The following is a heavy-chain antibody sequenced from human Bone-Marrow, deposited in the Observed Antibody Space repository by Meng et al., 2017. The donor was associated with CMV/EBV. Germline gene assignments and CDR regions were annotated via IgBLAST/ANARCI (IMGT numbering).Heavy chain of an antibody. V-gene: IGHV3-74*01. D-gene: IGHD6-19*01. Sequence: GESLKISCAASGFTFSRYWMSWVRQAPGKGLVWVSRINSDGSSTSYADSVKGRFTISRDNAKNTLYLQMNSLRAEDTAVYYCARGVAGSYWGQGTLVTVSS. CDR3: ARGVAGSY. CDR1: GFTFSRYW. J-gene: IGHJ4*02. CDR2: INSDGSST.